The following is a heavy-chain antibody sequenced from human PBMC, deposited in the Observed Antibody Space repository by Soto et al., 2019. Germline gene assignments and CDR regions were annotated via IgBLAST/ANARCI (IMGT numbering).Heavy chain of an antibody. CDR3: ARHDILPGYYLFDY. CDR2: ISAYNGNT. V-gene: IGHV1-18*01. J-gene: IGHJ4*02. D-gene: IGHD3-9*01. Sequence: QVQLVQSGAEVKKPGASVKVSCKASGYTFTSYGISWVRQAPGQGLEWMGWISAYNGNTNYAQKLQGRVTMTTDTPTGTAYMELRGLRADDTAVYYCARHDILPGYYLFDYWGQGALVTVSS. CDR1: GYTFTSYG.